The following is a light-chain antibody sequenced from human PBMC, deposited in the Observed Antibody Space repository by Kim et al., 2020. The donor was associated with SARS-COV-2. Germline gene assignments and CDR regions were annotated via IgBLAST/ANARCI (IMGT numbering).Light chain of an antibody. J-gene: IGKJ4*01. V-gene: IGKV2-28*01. Sequence: PASVSCRSSQRLLNGNRYNSLDWYVQKPGQSPQLLIYLGSTRASGVPDRFSGSGSGTEFTLKISRVEAEDVGIYYCMQTLQTPLTFGGGTEVDIK. CDR3: MQTLQTPLT. CDR2: LGS. CDR1: QRLLNGNRYNS.